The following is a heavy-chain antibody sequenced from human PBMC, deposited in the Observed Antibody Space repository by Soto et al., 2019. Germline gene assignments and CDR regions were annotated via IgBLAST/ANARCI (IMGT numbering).Heavy chain of an antibody. CDR2: IKEDGSAK. J-gene: IGHJ4*02. V-gene: IGHV3-7*05. Sequence: GGSLRLSCAASGFTFTAYGMMWVRQAPGKGLECVARIKEDGSAKYYVDSVKGRFTISRDNAQNSLYLQMNNLRVEDTALYYCVTDLAAHWGQGTLVTVAS. D-gene: IGHD3-16*01. CDR1: GFTFTAYG. CDR3: VTDLAAH.